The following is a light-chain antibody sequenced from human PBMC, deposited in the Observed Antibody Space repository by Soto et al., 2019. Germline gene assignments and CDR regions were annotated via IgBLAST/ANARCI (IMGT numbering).Light chain of an antibody. CDR1: QSLGSGY. CDR3: QQRSKWPLT. J-gene: IGKJ4*01. Sequence: PGARATLSCRASQSLGSGYLAWYQQKPGQAPRLLIYDALSRATGIPARFSGSGSGTDFTLTISSLDPEDFAVYYCQQRSKWPLTFGGGTKVDI. V-gene: IGKV3D-20*02. CDR2: DAL.